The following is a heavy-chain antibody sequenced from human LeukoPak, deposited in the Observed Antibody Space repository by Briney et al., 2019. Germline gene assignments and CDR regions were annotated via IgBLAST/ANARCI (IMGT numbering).Heavy chain of an antibody. D-gene: IGHD3-10*01. V-gene: IGHV4-30-2*01. J-gene: IGHJ4*02. CDR2: IYRSGST. CDR1: GGSITSGAYA. Sequence: SETLSLTCAVTGGSITSGAYAWSWIRQPPGKGLEWFGYIYRSGSTSYKPSLKSRLSITIDKSKNQFSLNLRSVTAADTAFYYCARGGGFYGSGTTHFDYWGQGTLATVSS. CDR3: ARGGGFYGSGTTHFDY.